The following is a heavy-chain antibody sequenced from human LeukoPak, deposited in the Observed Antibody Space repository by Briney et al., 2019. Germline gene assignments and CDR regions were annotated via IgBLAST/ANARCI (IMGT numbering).Heavy chain of an antibody. J-gene: IGHJ4*02. CDR2: ISGSGGST. Sequence: GGSLRLSCAASGFTFNSYAMNWVRQAPGKGLGWVSAISGSGGSTYYADSVKGRFTISRDNSKNTLYLQMNSLRAEDTAVYYCAKFRAVTGYGDYWGQGTLVTVSS. V-gene: IGHV3-23*01. CDR3: AKFRAVTGYGDY. CDR1: GFTFNSYA. D-gene: IGHD3-9*01.